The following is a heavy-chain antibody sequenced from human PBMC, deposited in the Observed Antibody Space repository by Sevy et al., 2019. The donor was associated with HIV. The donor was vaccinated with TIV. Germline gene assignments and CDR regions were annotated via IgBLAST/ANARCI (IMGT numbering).Heavy chain of an antibody. CDR2: IISSSSTI. D-gene: IGHD5-12*01. V-gene: IGHV3-48*01. CDR3: ARDHLDILATYYNNWFDP. J-gene: IGHJ5*02. Sequence: GGSLRLSCAASGFTFSSYSMNWVRQAPGKGLEWVSYIISSSSTIYYADSVKGRFTISRDNAKNSLYLQMNSLRAEDTAVYYCARDHLDILATYYNNWFDPWGQGTLVTVSS. CDR1: GFTFSSYS.